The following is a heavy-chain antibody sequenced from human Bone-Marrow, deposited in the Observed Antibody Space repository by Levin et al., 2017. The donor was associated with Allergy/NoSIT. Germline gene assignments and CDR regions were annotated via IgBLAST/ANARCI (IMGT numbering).Heavy chain of an antibody. CDR2: IIPIFGTA. V-gene: IGHV1-69*06. Sequence: VASVKVSCKASGGTFSSYAISWVRQAPGQGLEWMGGIIPIFGTANYAQKFQGRVTITADKSTSTAYMELSSLRSEDTAVYYCAREGVVAEFDPWGQGTLVTVSS. J-gene: IGHJ5*02. CDR1: GGTFSSYA. CDR3: AREGVVAEFDP. D-gene: IGHD2-15*01.